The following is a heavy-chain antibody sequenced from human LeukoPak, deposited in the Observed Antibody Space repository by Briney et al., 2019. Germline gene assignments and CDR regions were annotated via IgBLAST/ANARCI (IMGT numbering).Heavy chain of an antibody. CDR3: ATNYDFWSGYGDY. CDR1: GGTFSSYA. D-gene: IGHD3-3*01. CDR2: IIPIFGTA. J-gene: IGHJ4*02. V-gene: IGHV1-69*05. Sequence: SVKVSCKASGGTFSSYAISWVRQAPGQGLEWMGGIIPIFGTANYAQKFQGRVTITTDESTSTAYMELSSLRSEDTAVYYCATNYDFWSGYGDYWGQGTLVTVSS.